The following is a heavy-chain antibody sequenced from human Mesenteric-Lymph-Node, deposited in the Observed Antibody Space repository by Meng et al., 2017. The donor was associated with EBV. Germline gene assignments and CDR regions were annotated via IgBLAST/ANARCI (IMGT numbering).Heavy chain of an antibody. Sequence: LRQVGRGLLKSTWTLSLPCAVYVGVFSDYYWTWIRQPPGKGLEWIGEVNHSGTTIYNPSLESRVTISVDTSKNQFSLKLTSVTAADTAVYFCAALGSFASSIDPWGQGTLVTVSS. J-gene: IGHJ5*02. CDR2: VNHSGTT. CDR1: VGVFSDYY. D-gene: IGHD3-16*01. CDR3: AALGSFASSIDP. V-gene: IGHV4-34*01.